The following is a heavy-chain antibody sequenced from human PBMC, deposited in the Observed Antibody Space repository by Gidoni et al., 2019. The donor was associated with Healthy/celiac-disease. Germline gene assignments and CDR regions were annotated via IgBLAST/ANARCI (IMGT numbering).Heavy chain of an antibody. V-gene: IGHV3-20*04. CDR2: INWNGGST. D-gene: IGHD4-17*01. J-gene: IGHJ4*02. CDR1: GFTLDDYG. Sequence: EVQLVESGGGVVRPGGSLRLPCAASGFTLDDYGMSWVRQAPGKGLEWVSGINWNGGSTGYVDSVKGRFTISRDNAKNSLYLQMNSLRAEDTALYYCARDHTLMTTVTTIVFDYWGQGTLVTVSS. CDR3: ARDHTLMTTVTTIVFDY.